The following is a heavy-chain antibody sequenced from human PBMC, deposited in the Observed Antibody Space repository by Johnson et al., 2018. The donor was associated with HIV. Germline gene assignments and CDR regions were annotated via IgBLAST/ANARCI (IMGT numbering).Heavy chain of an antibody. D-gene: IGHD2-15*01. V-gene: IGHV3-30*10. CDR3: AREAYCSGGSCYDAFDI. CDR1: GFTFSAYA. J-gene: IGHJ3*02. CDR2: ISDDESKT. Sequence: QMQLVESGGGVVQPERSLRLSCAASGFTFSAYAMHWVRQAPGKGLEWVAAISDDESKTYYTDSMKGRFTISRDNSKNTLYLQMISLRAEDTAMYYCAREAYCSGGSCYDAFDIWGQGTMVTVSS.